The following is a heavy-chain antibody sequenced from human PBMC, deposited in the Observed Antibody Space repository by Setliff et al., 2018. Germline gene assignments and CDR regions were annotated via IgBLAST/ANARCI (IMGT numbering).Heavy chain of an antibody. J-gene: IGHJ4*02. CDR3: ARTGTYRYFDY. Sequence: SETLSLTCTVSGGSISSGVYYWGWIRQPPGKGLEWIGRIYHGGDTYYNASLKSRLTISVDTSKNQFSLKLRSVTAADTAVYHCARTGTYRYFDYWGQGTVVTVSS. D-gene: IGHD1-1*01. V-gene: IGHV4-39*01. CDR2: IYHGGDT. CDR1: GGSISSGVYY.